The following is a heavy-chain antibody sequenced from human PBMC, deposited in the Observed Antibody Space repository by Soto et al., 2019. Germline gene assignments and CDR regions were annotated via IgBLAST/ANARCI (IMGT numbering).Heavy chain of an antibody. D-gene: IGHD3-16*01. J-gene: IGHJ4*02. CDR1: GFTVSNNY. CDR2: IYSGGST. V-gene: IGHV3-66*01. Sequence: EEQLVESGGDLVQPGGSLRLSCAASGFTVSNNYMSWVRQAPGKGLEWVSLIYSGGSTYYADSVKGRFTISRXXXXXTLYLQMNSLRAEDTAMYYCAAYSHKGYWGQGTLVTVSS. CDR3: AAYSHKGY.